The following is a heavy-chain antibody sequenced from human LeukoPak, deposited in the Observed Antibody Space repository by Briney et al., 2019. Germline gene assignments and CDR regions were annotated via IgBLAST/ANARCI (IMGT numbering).Heavy chain of an antibody. D-gene: IGHD6-13*01. CDR1: GFTFSSYA. CDR2: ISSNGDST. Sequence: GGSLRLSCSAPGFTFSSYAMHWVRQAPGKGLEYVSAISSNGDSTYYADSVKGRLTISRDNSKNTLYLQMSSLRVEDTAVYYCARNGAAAGTGPHAFDIWGQGTMVTVSS. CDR3: ARNGAAAGTGPHAFDI. J-gene: IGHJ3*02. V-gene: IGHV3-64D*09.